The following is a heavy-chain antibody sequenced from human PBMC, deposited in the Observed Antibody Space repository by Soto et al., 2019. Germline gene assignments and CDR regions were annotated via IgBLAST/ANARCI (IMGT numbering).Heavy chain of an antibody. J-gene: IGHJ4*02. CDR3: ARAGVPAARLNMPLVY. V-gene: IGHV1-69*13. CDR1: GGTFSSYA. Sequence: ASLKVSCKASGGTFSSYAISWVRQAPGQGLEWMGGIIPIFGTANYAQKFQGRVTITADESTSTAYMELSSLRSEDTAVYYCARAGVPAARLNMPLVYWGQGTLVTVSS. D-gene: IGHD2-2*01. CDR2: IIPIFGTA.